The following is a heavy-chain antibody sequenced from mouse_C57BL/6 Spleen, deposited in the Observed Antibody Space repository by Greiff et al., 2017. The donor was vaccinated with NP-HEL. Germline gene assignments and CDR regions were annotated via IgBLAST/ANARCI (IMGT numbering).Heavy chain of an antibody. CDR1: GFSLTSYG. D-gene: IGHD4-1*01. V-gene: IGHV2-2*01. J-gene: IGHJ1*03. CDR2: IWSGGST. CDR3: ARMQLGQYFDV. Sequence: QVQLKQSGPGLVQPSQSLSITCTVSGFSLTSYGVHWVRQSPGKGLEWLGVIWSGGSTDYNAAFISRLSISKDNSKSQVFFKMNSLQADDTAIYYCARMQLGQYFDVWGTGTTVTVSS.